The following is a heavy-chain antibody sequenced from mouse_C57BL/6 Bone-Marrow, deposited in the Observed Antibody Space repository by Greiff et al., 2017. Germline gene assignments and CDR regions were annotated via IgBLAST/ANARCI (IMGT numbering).Heavy chain of an antibody. V-gene: IGHV1-62-2*01. J-gene: IGHJ2*01. CDR3: AIHWCYYYGSSSGLDY. CDR1: GYTFTEYT. CDR2: FYPGSGSI. D-gene: IGHD1-1*01. Sequence: QVQLQQSGAELVKPGASVKLSCKASGYTFTEYTIHWVKQRSGQGLEWIGWFYPGSGSITYNEKFKDKATLTAAKSSSTAYMELRRLTSEDSAVYYCAIHWCYYYGSSSGLDYWGQGTTLTVSS.